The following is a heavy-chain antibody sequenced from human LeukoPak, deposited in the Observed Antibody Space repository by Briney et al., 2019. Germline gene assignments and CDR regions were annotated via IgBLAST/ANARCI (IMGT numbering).Heavy chain of an antibody. CDR3: ARDKPYSSSWFTFDY. J-gene: IGHJ4*02. V-gene: IGHV1-69*05. CDR2: IIPIFGTA. D-gene: IGHD6-13*01. CDR1: GGTFSSYA. Sequence: GASVKVSCKASGGTFSSYAISWVRQAPGQGLEWMGGIIPIFGTANYAQKFQGRVTMTRDMSTSTVYMEPSSLRSEDTAVYYCARDKPYSSSWFTFDYWGQGTLVTVSS.